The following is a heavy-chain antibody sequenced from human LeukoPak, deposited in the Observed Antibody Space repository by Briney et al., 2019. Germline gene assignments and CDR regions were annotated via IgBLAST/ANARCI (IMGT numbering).Heavy chain of an antibody. J-gene: IGHJ6*03. CDR1: GYSISSGYY. CDR2: IYYSGTT. D-gene: IGHD6-6*01. Sequence: SETLSLTCAVSGYSISSGYYWGWIRQPPGKGLEWIGYIYYSGTTNYNPSLQSRVTISVDTSKNQFSLKLRSVTAADTAVYYCAREFSSSKIYYYYHMDVWGKGTTVTVSS. V-gene: IGHV4-61*01. CDR3: AREFSSSKIYYYYHMDV.